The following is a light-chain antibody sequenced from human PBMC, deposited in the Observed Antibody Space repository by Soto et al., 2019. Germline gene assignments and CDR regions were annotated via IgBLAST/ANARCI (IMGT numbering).Light chain of an antibody. V-gene: IGLV1-40*01. CDR1: SSNIGAGYD. J-gene: IGLJ1*01. CDR3: QSYDSTLSAHYV. CDR2: GNI. Sequence: QSVLTPPPSVSGAPGQRVTISCTGSSSNIGAGYDVHWYQQRPGTAPKLLIFGNINRPSGVPDRFSGSKSGTSASLAITGLQAEDEGDYYCQSYDSTLSAHYVFGTGTKVTVL.